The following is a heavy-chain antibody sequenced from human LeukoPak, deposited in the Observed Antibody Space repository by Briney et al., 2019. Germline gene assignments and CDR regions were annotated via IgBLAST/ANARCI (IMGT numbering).Heavy chain of an antibody. Sequence: GGSLSLSCAASGFTFSSSDIHWVRQAPGKGLEWVAFIRYDGSNKNYADSVRGRFTISRDNSKNTPYLQMNSLRAEDTAVYYCATGTYYNVLTGYSRRRYFEYWGQGTLVTVSS. CDR2: IRYDGSNK. D-gene: IGHD3-9*01. CDR3: ATGTYYNVLTGYSRRRYFEY. V-gene: IGHV3-30*02. J-gene: IGHJ4*02. CDR1: GFTFSSSD.